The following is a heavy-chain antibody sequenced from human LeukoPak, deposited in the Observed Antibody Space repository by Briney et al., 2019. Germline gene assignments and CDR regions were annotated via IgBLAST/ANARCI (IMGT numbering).Heavy chain of an antibody. Sequence: SVKVSCKASGGTFSSYAISWVRQAPGQGLEWMGGITPIFGTANYAQKFQGRVTITADESTSTAYMELSSLRSEDTAVYYCARGYYYDSSGYYGKGGYYYYGMDVWGQGTTVTVSS. CDR3: ARGYYYDSSGYYGKGGYYYYGMDV. D-gene: IGHD3-22*01. CDR1: GGTFSSYA. CDR2: ITPIFGTA. V-gene: IGHV1-69*13. J-gene: IGHJ6*02.